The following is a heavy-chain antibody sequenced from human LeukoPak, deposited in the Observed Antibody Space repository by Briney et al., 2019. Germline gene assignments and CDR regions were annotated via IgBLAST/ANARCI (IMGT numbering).Heavy chain of an antibody. Sequence: GGSLRLSCAASGFTFSSYWMSWVRQAPGKGLEWVANIKQDGSEKYYVDSVKGRFTISRDNAKNSLYLQMNSLRAEDTAVYYCAKRYYYGSGSPNWFDPWGQGTLVTVSS. CDR1: GFTFSSYW. J-gene: IGHJ5*02. CDR2: IKQDGSEK. D-gene: IGHD3-10*01. CDR3: AKRYYYGSGSPNWFDP. V-gene: IGHV3-7*01.